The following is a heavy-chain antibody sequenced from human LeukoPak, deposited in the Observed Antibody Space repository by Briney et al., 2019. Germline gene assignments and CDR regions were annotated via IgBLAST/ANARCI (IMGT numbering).Heavy chain of an antibody. J-gene: IGHJ4*02. CDR3: VSFYEAY. V-gene: IGHV3-74*01. CDR1: GFTVSSYW. Sequence: GGSLRLSCAASGFTVSSYWMHWVRQAPGKGLVWVSHINSDGSWTSYADSVKGRFTISKDNAKNTVYLQMNNLRAEDTAVYYCVSFYEAYWGRGTLVTVSS. CDR2: INSDGSWT. D-gene: IGHD2/OR15-2a*01.